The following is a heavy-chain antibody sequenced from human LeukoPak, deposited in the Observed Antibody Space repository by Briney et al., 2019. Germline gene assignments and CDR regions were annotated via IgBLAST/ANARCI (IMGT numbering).Heavy chain of an antibody. J-gene: IGHJ4*02. CDR2: IYYSGTT. Sequence: PSETLSLTCTVSGGSISSTYYYWGWIRQPPGKGLEWIGSIYYSGTTYDNPSLKSRVTISVDTSKNQFSLKLSSVTAADTAVYYCARYSGSYYYWGQGTLVAVSS. V-gene: IGHV4-39*07. CDR3: ARYSGSYYY. D-gene: IGHD1-26*01. CDR1: GGSISSTYYY.